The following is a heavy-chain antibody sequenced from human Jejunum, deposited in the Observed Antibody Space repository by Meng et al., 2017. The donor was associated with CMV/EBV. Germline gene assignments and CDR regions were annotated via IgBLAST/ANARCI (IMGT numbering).Heavy chain of an antibody. Sequence: CAASRFTFGTKWMHWVRQAPGKGLEWVAFIRNDGSKKFYADSVRGRFTVSRDNSKNTLYVQMNSLRAEDTAVYYCAKAYDSGMDVWGQGTTVTVSS. J-gene: IGHJ6*02. D-gene: IGHD3-22*01. V-gene: IGHV3-30*02. CDR2: IRNDGSKK. CDR1: RFTFGTKW. CDR3: AKAYDSGMDV.